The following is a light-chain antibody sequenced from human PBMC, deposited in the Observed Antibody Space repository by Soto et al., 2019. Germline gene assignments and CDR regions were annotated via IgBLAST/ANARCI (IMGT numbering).Light chain of an antibody. CDR3: QQYHSPPLT. Sequence: VMAQCPATLSVSPRERATLSCMASQSVSSNLAWYQQKPGQPPRLLIYGAINRASGIPDRFSGSGSGTEFTLTISSLEPEDFVVYYCQQYHSPPLTFGQGTIVDIK. J-gene: IGKJ1*01. V-gene: IGKV3D-15*01. CDR1: QSVSSN. CDR2: GAI.